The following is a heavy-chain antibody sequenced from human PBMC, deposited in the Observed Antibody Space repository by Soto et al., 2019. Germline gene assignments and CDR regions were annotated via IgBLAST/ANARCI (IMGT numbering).Heavy chain of an antibody. Sequence: GGSLRLSCAASGFTFSNAWMSWVRQAPGKGLEWVGRIKSKTDGGTTDYAAPVKGRFTISRDDSKNTLYLQMNSLKTEDTAVYYCTTEHLGELSYYFDYCGQGTLVTVSS. V-gene: IGHV3-15*01. CDR2: IKSKTDGGTT. CDR3: TTEHLGELSYYFDY. J-gene: IGHJ4*02. D-gene: IGHD3-16*02. CDR1: GFTFSNAW.